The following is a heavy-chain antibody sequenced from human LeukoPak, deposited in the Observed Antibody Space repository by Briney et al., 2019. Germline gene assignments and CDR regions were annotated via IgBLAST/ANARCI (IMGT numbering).Heavy chain of an antibody. V-gene: IGHV3-23*01. D-gene: IGHD5-18*01. Sequence: GGSLRLSCAASGFTFSSYAMSWVRQAPGKRLEWVSAISGSGGSTYYADSVKGRFTISRDNSKNTLYLQMNSLRAEDTAVYYCAKDYLTAMVKWNDAFDIWGQGTMVTVSS. CDR2: ISGSGGST. CDR1: GFTFSSYA. J-gene: IGHJ3*02. CDR3: AKDYLTAMVKWNDAFDI.